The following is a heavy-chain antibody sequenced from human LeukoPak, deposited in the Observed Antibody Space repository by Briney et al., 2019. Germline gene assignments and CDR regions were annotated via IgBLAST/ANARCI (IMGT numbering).Heavy chain of an antibody. CDR3: AMVRGALFDY. CDR2: IIPIFGTA. CDR1: GYTFTSYA. J-gene: IGHJ4*02. V-gene: IGHV1-69*13. Sequence: SVKVSCKASGYTFTSYAMNWVRQAPGQGLEWMGGIIPIFGTANYAQKFQGRVTITADESTSTAYMELSSLRSEDTAVYYCAMVRGALFDYWGQGTLVTVSS. D-gene: IGHD3-10*01.